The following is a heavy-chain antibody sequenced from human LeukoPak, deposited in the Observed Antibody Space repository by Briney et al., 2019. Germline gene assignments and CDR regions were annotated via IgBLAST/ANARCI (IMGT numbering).Heavy chain of an antibody. V-gene: IGHV4-34*01. D-gene: IGHD1/OR15-1a*01. CDR2: INHSGST. CDR1: SGSFSGYY. Sequence: SETLSLTCAVYSGSFSGYYWSWIRQPPGKGLEWIGEINHSGSTNYNPSLKSRVTLSVDTSKNQFSLKLSSVTAADTAVYYCVLDSLTNYIDVWGIGTTVTVSS. CDR3: VLDSLTNYIDV. J-gene: IGHJ6*03.